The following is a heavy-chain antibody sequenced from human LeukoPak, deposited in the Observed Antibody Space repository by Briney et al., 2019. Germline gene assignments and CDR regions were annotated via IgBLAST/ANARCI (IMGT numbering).Heavy chain of an antibody. CDR2: INPNSGGT. V-gene: IGHV1-2*02. J-gene: IGHJ5*02. CDR1: GYTFTGYY. D-gene: IGHD3-3*01. CDR3: ASTALYEFWSGYYTS. Sequence: GASVKVSCKASGYTFTGYYMHWVRQAPGQGLEWMGWINPNSGGTNYAQKFQGRVTMTRDTSISTAYMELSRLRSDDTAVYYCASTALYEFWSGYYTSWGQGTLVTVSS.